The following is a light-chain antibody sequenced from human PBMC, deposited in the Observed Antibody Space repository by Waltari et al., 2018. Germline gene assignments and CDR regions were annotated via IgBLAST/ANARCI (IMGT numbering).Light chain of an antibody. CDR1: QSVNSY. Sequence: ELVLTPSPATLSLSPGERATLSCRASQSVNSYLAWYQQKPGQARRLLIYDASNRATGIPARFSGSGSGTDFTLTISSLEREDLAVYYCQQRSNWPPGFTFGPGTKVDIK. CDR2: DAS. J-gene: IGKJ3*01. V-gene: IGKV3-11*01. CDR3: QQRSNWPPGFT.